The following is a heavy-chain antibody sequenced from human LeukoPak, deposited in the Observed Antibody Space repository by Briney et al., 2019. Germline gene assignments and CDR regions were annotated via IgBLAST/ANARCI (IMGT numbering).Heavy chain of an antibody. CDR2: IVPMYDTA. V-gene: IGHV1-69*06. D-gene: IGHD3-22*01. J-gene: IGHJ4*02. CDR1: GGTFSSYA. Sequence: ASVKVSCKAPGGTFSSYAVSWVRQAPGQGLEWMGRIVPMYDTADYAQRFQGRVTITADKSTGTVFMELSSLRSEDTGIYYRVRDYDSSGPQKNYFDFWGQGTLVTVSS. CDR3: VRDYDSSGPQKNYFDF.